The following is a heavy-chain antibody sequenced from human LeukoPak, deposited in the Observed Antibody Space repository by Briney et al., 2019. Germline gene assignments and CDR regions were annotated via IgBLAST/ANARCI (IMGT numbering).Heavy chain of an antibody. Sequence: SETLSLTCAVYGGSFSGYYWSWIRQPPGKGPEWIGEINHSGSTNYNPSLKSRVTISVDTSKNQFSLKLSSVTAADTAVYYCARGVTSSGHNWFDPWGQGTLVTVSS. J-gene: IGHJ5*02. V-gene: IGHV4-34*01. CDR3: ARGVTSSGHNWFDP. CDR2: INHSGST. CDR1: GGSFSGYY. D-gene: IGHD6-19*01.